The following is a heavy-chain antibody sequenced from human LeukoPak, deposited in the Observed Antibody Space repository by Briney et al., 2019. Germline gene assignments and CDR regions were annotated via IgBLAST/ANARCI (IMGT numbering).Heavy chain of an antibody. CDR1: GFTFSNYV. J-gene: IGHJ4*02. CDR2: ISSSSSYI. CDR3: ARDVGIGELDY. Sequence: GGSLRLSCGASGFTFSNYVMSWVRQAPGKGLEWVSSISSSSSYIYYADSVKGRFTISRDNAKNSLYLQMNSLRAEDTAVYYCARDVGIGELDYWGQGTLVTVSS. V-gene: IGHV3-21*01. D-gene: IGHD2-2*03.